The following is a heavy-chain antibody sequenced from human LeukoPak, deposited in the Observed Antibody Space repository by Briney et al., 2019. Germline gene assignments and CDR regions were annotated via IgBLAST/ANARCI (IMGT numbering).Heavy chain of an antibody. CDR3: ARSGYYYDSSGSSS. Sequence: GGSLRLSCAASGFTFSSYAMSWVRQAPGKGLEWVSAISGSGGSTYYADSVKGRFTISRDNSKNTLYLQMNSLRAEDTAVYYCARSGYYYDSSGSSSWGQGTLVTVSS. V-gene: IGHV3-23*01. D-gene: IGHD3-22*01. J-gene: IGHJ5*02. CDR2: ISGSGGST. CDR1: GFTFSSYA.